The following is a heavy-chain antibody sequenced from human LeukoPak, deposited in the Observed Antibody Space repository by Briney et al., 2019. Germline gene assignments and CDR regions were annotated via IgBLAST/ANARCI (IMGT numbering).Heavy chain of an antibody. CDR3: ARDLPGYCSSTSCYSYYYYGMDV. V-gene: IGHV3-30-3*01. CDR1: GFTFSSYA. J-gene: IGHJ6*02. D-gene: IGHD2-2*02. CDR2: ISYDGSNK. Sequence: PGRSLRLSCAASGFTFSSYAMHWVRQAPGKGLEWVAVISYDGSNKYYADSVKDRFTISRDNSKNTLYLQMNSLRAEDTAVYYCARDLPGYCSSTSCYSYYYYGMDVWGQGTTVTVSS.